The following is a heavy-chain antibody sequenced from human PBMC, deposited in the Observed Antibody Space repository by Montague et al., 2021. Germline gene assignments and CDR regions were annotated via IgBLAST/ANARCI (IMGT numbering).Heavy chain of an antibody. D-gene: IGHD3-10*02. J-gene: IGHJ2*01. Sequence: SETLSLTCVVSGASINSYYWSWIRQSPGKGLECTGYIHYSGTTNYNPSLKSRVTLSVDTSKKQISLKLSYVTAADTAVYYCARFLYVDKNFDLWGRGTLVAVSS. CDR2: IHYSGTT. V-gene: IGHV4-59*01. CDR3: ARFLYVDKNFDL. CDR1: GASINSYY.